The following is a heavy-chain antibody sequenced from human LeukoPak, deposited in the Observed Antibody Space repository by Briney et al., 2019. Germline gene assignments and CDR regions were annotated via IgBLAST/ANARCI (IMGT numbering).Heavy chain of an antibody. J-gene: IGHJ4*02. Sequence: ASVKVSCKAPGYTFTSYYMHWVRQAPGQGLEWMGIINPSGGSTSYAQKFQGRVTMTRDTSTSTVYMELSSLRSEDTAVYYCAKAPRNYYDSSGYYYGPYYFDYWGQGTLVTVSS. CDR1: GYTFTSYY. D-gene: IGHD3-22*01. CDR2: INPSGGST. CDR3: AKAPRNYYDSSGYYYGPYYFDY. V-gene: IGHV1-46*01.